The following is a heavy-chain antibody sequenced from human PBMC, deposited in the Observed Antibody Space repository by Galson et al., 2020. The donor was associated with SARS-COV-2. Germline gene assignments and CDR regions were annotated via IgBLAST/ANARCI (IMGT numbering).Heavy chain of an antibody. D-gene: IGHD2-21*01. CDR1: GFTFSCSA. CDR3: TKLPDCTTTDCYQCYYDMDV. CDR2: IRIKSHNYAT. Sequence: GESLKISCAASGFTFSCSAVHWVRQASGKGLEGVGGIRIKSHNYATAYALSLHRNFTVSSHDSKNPADLQMNILKTADTAVYYCTKLPDCTTTDCYQCYYDMDVWGQGTTVTVSS. V-gene: IGHV3-73*01. J-gene: IGHJ6*02.